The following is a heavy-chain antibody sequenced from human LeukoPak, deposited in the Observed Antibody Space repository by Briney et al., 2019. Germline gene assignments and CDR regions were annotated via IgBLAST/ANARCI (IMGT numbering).Heavy chain of an antibody. Sequence: GSLRLSCAASGFTFSSYGMHWVRQPPGKGLEWIGEIYHSGSTNYNPSLKSRVTISVDKSKNQFSLKLSSVTAADTAVYYCARGSNGEDYWGQGTLVTVSS. D-gene: IGHD3-10*01. CDR2: IYHSGST. V-gene: IGHV4-4*02. J-gene: IGHJ4*02. CDR1: GFTFSSYG. CDR3: ARGSNGEDY.